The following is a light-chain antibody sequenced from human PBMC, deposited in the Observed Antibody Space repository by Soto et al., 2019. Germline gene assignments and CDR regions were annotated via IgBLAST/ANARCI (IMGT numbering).Light chain of an antibody. CDR3: LQDNNYPLT. J-gene: IGKJ4*01. V-gene: IGKV1-6*01. Sequence: AIRMTQSPSSLSASVGDTVTITCRASQGIGNDLGWYQQKSGKAPKLLIYAASNLQSAVPSRFSGSGSGTVFTLTISGLQPEDVATYYCLQDNNYPLTFGGGTKVDIK. CDR2: AAS. CDR1: QGIGND.